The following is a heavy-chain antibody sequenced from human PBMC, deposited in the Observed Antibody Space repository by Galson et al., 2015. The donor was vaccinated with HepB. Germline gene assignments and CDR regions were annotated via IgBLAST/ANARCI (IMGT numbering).Heavy chain of an antibody. CDR3: ARGPLQLVHYYYYYGMDV. CDR2: TYYRSKWYN. D-gene: IGHD6-13*01. CDR1: GDSVSSNSAA. J-gene: IGHJ6*02. V-gene: IGHV6-1*01. Sequence: CAISGDSVSSNSAAWNWIRQSPSRGLEWLGRTYYRSKWYNDYAVSVKSRITINPDTSKNQFSLQLNSVTPEDTAVYYCARGPLQLVHYYYYYGMDVWGQGTTVTVSS.